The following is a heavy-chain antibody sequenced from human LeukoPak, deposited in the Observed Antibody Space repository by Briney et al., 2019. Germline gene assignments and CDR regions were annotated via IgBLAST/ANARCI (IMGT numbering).Heavy chain of an antibody. CDR3: ARDPVGGSTIFDY. Sequence: SQTLSLTCAISGDSVSSNSAAWNWIRQSPSRGLEWLGRTYYRSKWYYDYAVAVKSRISINSDTSKNQFSLQLSSVTPEDTAVYYCARDPVGGSTIFDYWGQGTLVTVSS. CDR2: TYYRSKWYY. D-gene: IGHD1-26*01. V-gene: IGHV6-1*01. CDR1: GDSVSSNSAA. J-gene: IGHJ4*02.